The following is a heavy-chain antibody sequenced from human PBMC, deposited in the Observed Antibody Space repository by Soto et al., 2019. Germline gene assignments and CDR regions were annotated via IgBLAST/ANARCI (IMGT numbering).Heavy chain of an antibody. CDR1: GGSLGSYY. V-gene: IGHV4-59*01. J-gene: IGHJ6*02. CDR3: ARDGDGRMTTNPYYYNVRDA. Sequence: QVQLQESGPGLVEASETLSLTCTVSGGSLGSYYWSWIRQPPGKGLEWIGYVFYTGSANYNDSLKRRVSISLDTSNYQFSLKLSSVTAADTSVYYCARDGDGRMTTNPYYYNVRDAWGPGTTVTVSS. D-gene: IGHD4-4*01. CDR2: VFYTGSA.